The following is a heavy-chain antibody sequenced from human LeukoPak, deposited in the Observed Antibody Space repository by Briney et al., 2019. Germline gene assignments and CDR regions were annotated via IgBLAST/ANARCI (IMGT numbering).Heavy chain of an antibody. CDR1: GYTLTEFS. V-gene: IGHV1-24*01. D-gene: IGHD1-26*01. Sequence: GASVKVSCKVYGYTLTEFSKHWVRQAPGKGLEWMGGSDPEDGETFYTQKLQGRVTMTEDTSTHTAYMEVSGLKSEDTAVYYCAINSGSYLGYWGQGTLVTVSS. CDR2: SDPEDGET. J-gene: IGHJ4*02. CDR3: AINSGSYLGY.